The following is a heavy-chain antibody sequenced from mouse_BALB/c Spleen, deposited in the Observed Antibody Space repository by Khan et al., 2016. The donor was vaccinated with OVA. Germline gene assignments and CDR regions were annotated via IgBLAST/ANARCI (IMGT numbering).Heavy chain of an antibody. Sequence: MQLQQSGPELMKPGASVNISCKASGYSFTSYYIHWVKQSHGKSLEWIGYIDPFNGGTDYNQKFKGKATLTVDKSSSTAYMHLSSLTSEDSAVYYCARGAFDYWGQGTPVTVSA. CDR3: ARGAFDY. CDR2: IDPFNGGT. J-gene: IGHJ3*01. CDR1: GYSFTSYY. V-gene: IGHV1S135*01.